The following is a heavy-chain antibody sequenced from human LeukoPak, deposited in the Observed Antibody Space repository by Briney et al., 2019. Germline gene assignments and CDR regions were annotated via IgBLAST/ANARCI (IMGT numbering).Heavy chain of an antibody. J-gene: IGHJ4*02. Sequence: GGSLRLSCAASGFTFSNYGMHWVRQAPGKGLEWVAVIWYDGSNKYYSDSVRGRFTISRDDSKNTLYLQMNSLRAEDTAVYYCARGYDYGDYGVVEWGQGTLVTVSS. CDR1: GFTFSNYG. CDR2: IWYDGSNK. CDR3: ARGYDYGDYGVVE. V-gene: IGHV3-33*01. D-gene: IGHD4-17*01.